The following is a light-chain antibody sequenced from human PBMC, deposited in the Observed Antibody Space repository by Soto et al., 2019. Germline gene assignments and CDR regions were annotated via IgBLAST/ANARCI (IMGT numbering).Light chain of an antibody. CDR2: DAS. CDR1: QSVSSY. Sequence: EIVLTQSPATLSLSPGERATLSCRASQSVSSYLAWYQQKPGQAPSLLIYDASNRATGIPARFSGSGSGTDFTLTISSLESEDFAIYYCQQRSSWITFGQGTRLEIK. CDR3: QQRSSWIT. J-gene: IGKJ5*01. V-gene: IGKV3-11*01.